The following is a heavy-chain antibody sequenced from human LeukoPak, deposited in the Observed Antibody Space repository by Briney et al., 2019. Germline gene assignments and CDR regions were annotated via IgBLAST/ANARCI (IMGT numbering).Heavy chain of an antibody. V-gene: IGHV4-39*01. J-gene: IGHJ4*02. CDR3: ARNRDYDFWSGYYPEPFDY. Sequence: SETLSLTCTVSGDSISSSSYYWGWIRQPPGKGLEWIGSIYYSGSTYYNPSLKSRVTISVDTSKNQFSLKLSSVTAADTAVYYCARNRDYDFWSGYYPEPFDYWGQGTLVTVSS. CDR2: IYYSGST. D-gene: IGHD3-3*01. CDR1: GDSISSSSYY.